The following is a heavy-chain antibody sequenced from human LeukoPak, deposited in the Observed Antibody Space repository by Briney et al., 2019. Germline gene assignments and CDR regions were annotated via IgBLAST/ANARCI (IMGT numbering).Heavy chain of an antibody. D-gene: IGHD1-26*01. CDR2: ILGSGGST. V-gene: IGHV3-23*01. J-gene: IGHJ4*02. CDR1: GFTFSSFA. Sequence: GGSLRLSCAGSGFTFSSFAMTWVRQAPGKGMEWVSAILGSGGSTYYVDSVKGRFTISRDNSKNTLYLQMNSLRAEDTAVYYCAKTSGSYLSFWYYFDYWGQGTLVTVSS. CDR3: AKTSGSYLSFWYYFDY.